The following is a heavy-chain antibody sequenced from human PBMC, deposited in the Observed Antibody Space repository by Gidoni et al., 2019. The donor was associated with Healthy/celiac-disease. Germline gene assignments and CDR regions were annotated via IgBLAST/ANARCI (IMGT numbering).Heavy chain of an antibody. D-gene: IGHD4-17*01. J-gene: IGHJ4*02. Sequence: QLQLQESGQGLVKPSETLSLTCTVSGGSISSSSYYWGWIRQPPGKGLEWIGSIYYSGSTYYNPSLKSRVTISVDTSKNQFSLKLGSVTAADTAVYYCAAGYGDYASDYWGQGTLVTVSS. CDR1: GGSISSSSYY. CDR3: AAGYGDYASDY. CDR2: IYYSGST. V-gene: IGHV4-39*01.